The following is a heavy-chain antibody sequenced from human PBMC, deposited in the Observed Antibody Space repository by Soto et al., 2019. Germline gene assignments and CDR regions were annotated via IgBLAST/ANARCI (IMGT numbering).Heavy chain of an antibody. Sequence: SSETLSLTCAVYGGSFSGYYWSWIRQPPGKGLEWIGEINHSGSTNYNPSLKSRVTISVDTSKNQFSLKLSSVTAADTAVYYCARGGADSYDYVWGSYRYDAFEFWGQGTMVTVSS. CDR2: INHSGST. D-gene: IGHD3-16*02. CDR1: GGSFSGYY. CDR3: ARGGADSYDYVWGSYRYDAFEF. V-gene: IGHV4-34*01. J-gene: IGHJ3*01.